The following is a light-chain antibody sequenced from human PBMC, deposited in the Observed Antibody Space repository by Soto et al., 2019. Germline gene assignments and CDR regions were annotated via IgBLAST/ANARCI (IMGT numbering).Light chain of an antibody. V-gene: IGLV2-14*01. CDR2: EVS. CDR3: SSYTSSTTLV. Sequence: QSVLTQPASVSGSPGRSLIIPCTGTSGDVGGYNYVSWYQQHPGKAPKLLIYEVSNRPSGVSIRFSGSKSGNTASLTISGLQAEDEADYYCSSYTSSTTLVFGTGTKVTVL. J-gene: IGLJ1*01. CDR1: SGDVGGYNY.